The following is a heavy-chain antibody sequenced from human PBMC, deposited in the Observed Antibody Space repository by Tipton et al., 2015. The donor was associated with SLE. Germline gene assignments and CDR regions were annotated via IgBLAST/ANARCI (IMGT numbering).Heavy chain of an antibody. CDR3: AKGASYYDISDV. CDR1: GFSFSSYA. J-gene: IGHJ6*02. V-gene: IGHV3-23*01. CDR2: VSGSGGNT. Sequence: SLRLSCAASGFSFSSYAMSWVRQAPGKGLEGVAAVSGSGGNTYYADSVKGRFTMSRDNSKNTLFLQMNSLRTEDTAVYYCAKGASYYDISDVWGQGTTVTVSS. D-gene: IGHD3-9*01.